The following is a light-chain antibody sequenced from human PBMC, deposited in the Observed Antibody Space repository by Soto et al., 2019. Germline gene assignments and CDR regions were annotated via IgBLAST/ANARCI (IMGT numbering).Light chain of an antibody. CDR2: GAS. Sequence: EIVLTQSPGTLSFSPGERATLSCRASHSVSSSYLAWYQQKPGQAPRLLIYGASSRATGIPDRFSGSGSGTDFTLTMSRLEPEDFAVYYCQQYGSSPTWTFGQGTKVDIK. J-gene: IGKJ1*01. CDR1: HSVSSSY. V-gene: IGKV3-20*01. CDR3: QQYGSSPTWT.